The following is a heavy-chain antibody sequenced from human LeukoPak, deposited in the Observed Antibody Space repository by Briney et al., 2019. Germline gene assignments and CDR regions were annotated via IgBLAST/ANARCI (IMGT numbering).Heavy chain of an antibody. Sequence: GGSLRLSCAASGFTFSSYWMHWVRQAPGKGLVWVSRINTDGSSTSYADSVKGRFTISRDNAKNTLYLQMNSLRAEDTAVYYCARVGSGALNDAFDIWGQGTMVTVSS. D-gene: IGHD6-19*01. CDR3: ARVGSGALNDAFDI. CDR1: GFTFSSYW. J-gene: IGHJ3*02. V-gene: IGHV3-74*01. CDR2: INTDGSST.